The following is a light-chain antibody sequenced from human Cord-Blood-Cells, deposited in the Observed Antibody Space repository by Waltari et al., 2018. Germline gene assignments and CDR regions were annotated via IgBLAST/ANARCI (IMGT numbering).Light chain of an antibody. CDR2: DVS. CDR1: SSDVGVYNY. CDR3: SSYTSSSNWV. V-gene: IGLV2-14*01. J-gene: IGLJ3*02. Sequence: QSALTQPASVSGSPGQSITISCTGTSSDVGVYNYVPWYQQHPGKAPKRMIYDVSNRPSGVSNRFSGSKSGNTASLTISGLQAEDEADYYCSSYTSSSNWVFGGGTKLTVL.